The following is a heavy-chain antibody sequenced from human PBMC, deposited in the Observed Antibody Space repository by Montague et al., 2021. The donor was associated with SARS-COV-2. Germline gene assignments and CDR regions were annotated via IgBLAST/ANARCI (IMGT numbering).Heavy chain of an antibody. CDR2: ISYNGGST. CDR3: ARDIECSF. CDR1: GFTSSTYA. V-gene: IGHV3-23*01. Sequence: SLKLSCAASGFTSSTYAMNWVRQAPGKGLEWVSLISYNGGSTYYADSVKGRFTISRDNSNNTLYLQMNSLRAEDTAIYYCARDIECSFWGQGTLVTVSS. J-gene: IGHJ4*02. D-gene: IGHD2-15*01.